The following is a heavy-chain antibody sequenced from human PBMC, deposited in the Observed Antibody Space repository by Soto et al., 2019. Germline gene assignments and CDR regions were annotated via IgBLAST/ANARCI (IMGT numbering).Heavy chain of an antibody. CDR3: ESSRGGLLLDF. V-gene: IGHV4-61*01. Sequence: KSSETLSLTCSVSGGSVSSDRYYWSWIRQSPGKRLEWIGYMYFNENTNYNPSLKSRVTISGEAAKNQVSLKLSSVTAADTAVYYCESSRGGLLLDFWGQGIPVPVSS. D-gene: IGHD3-10*01. CDR2: MYFNENT. J-gene: IGHJ4*02. CDR1: GGSVSSDRYY.